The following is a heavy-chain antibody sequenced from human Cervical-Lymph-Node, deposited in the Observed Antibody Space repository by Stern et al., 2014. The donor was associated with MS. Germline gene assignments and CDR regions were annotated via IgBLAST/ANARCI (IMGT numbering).Heavy chain of an antibody. CDR3: GREVAMTAGLLGF. V-gene: IGHV5-51*01. Sequence: VQLVQSGAEVKKPGESLKIACKGSGYSFSSYWIAWVRQMPGKGLEWMGMIFPRDSETRYSPSFEGQATISVDKSTSTAYLHWSSLKASDTARYYCGREVAMTAGLLGFWGQGTQVIVS. CDR1: GYSFSSYW. J-gene: IGHJ4*02. D-gene: IGHD3-22*01. CDR2: IFPRDSET.